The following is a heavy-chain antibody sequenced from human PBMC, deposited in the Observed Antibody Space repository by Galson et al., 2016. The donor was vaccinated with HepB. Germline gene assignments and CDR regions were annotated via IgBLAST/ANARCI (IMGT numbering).Heavy chain of an antibody. CDR1: GFTFSNYG. CDR2: ISRSGDST. J-gene: IGHJ6*04. V-gene: IGHV3-23*01. CDR3: VQGSPAPAV. D-gene: IGHD1-26*01. Sequence: SLRLSCAASGFTFSNYGMTWVRQAPGKGLEVVSSISRSGDSTDYADSVKGRFTISRDNSKNTLSLQMNSLKADDTAIYYCVQGSPAPAVWGKGTTFTVSP.